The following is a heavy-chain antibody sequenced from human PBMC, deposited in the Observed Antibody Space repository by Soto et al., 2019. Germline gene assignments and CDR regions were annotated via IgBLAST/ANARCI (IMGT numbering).Heavy chain of an antibody. CDR2: ISYDGSNK. CDR3: AKDQWLVLSYFDY. Sequence: LRLSCAASGFTFSTYGMHWVRQAPGKGLEWVAVISYDGSNKYYADSVKGRFTMSRDNSKNTLYLQMNSLRAEDTAVYYCAKDQWLVLSYFDYWGQGTLVTVSS. D-gene: IGHD6-19*01. J-gene: IGHJ4*02. CDR1: GFTFSTYG. V-gene: IGHV3-30*18.